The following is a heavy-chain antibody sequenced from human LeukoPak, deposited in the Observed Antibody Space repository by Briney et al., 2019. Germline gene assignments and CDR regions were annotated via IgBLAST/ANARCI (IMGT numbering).Heavy chain of an antibody. Sequence: SETLSLTCAVYGGSFSGYYWSWIRQPPGKGLEWIGEINHSGSTNYNPSLKSRVTISVDTSKNQFPLKLSSVTAADTAVYYCARVAYYYGSGSYSRWGQGTLVTVSS. CDR1: GGSFSGYY. V-gene: IGHV4-34*01. CDR2: INHSGST. J-gene: IGHJ4*02. D-gene: IGHD3-10*01. CDR3: ARVAYYYGSGSYSR.